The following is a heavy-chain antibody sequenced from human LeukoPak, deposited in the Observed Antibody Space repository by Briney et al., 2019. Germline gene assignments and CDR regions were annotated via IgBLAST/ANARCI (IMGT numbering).Heavy chain of an antibody. CDR1: GYSFTSYW. CDR3: ARTERTTVTTVFDP. V-gene: IGHV5-51*01. J-gene: IGHJ5*02. Sequence: GESLKISCKGSGYSFTSYWLGWVRQMPGKGLEWMGIIYPGDSDSRYNPSFQGRVTISADKSITTAYLQWSSLKASDTAMYYCARTERTTVTTVFDPWGQGTLVTVSS. CDR2: IYPGDSDS. D-gene: IGHD4-17*01.